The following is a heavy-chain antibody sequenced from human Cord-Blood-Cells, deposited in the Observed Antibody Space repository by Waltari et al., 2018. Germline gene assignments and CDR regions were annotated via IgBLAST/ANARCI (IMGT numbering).Heavy chain of an antibody. CDR2: SSGSGGST. Sequence: EVQLLESGGGLVQPGGSLRLSCAASGFTFSSYAMSWVRQAPGKGLEWVSASSGSGGSTYYADAVKGRFTISRDNSKNTLYLQMNSLRAEDTALYYCAKAYDYSNYFFDYWGQGTLVTVSS. CDR1: GFTFSSYA. CDR3: AKAYDYSNYFFDY. V-gene: IGHV3-23*01. D-gene: IGHD4-4*01. J-gene: IGHJ4*02.